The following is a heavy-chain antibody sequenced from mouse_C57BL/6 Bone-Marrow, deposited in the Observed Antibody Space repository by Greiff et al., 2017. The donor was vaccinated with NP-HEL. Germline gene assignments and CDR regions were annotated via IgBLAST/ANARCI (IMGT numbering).Heavy chain of an antibody. CDR1: GYSITSGYY. CDR3: ARDHSGRGFAY. CDR2: IRYDGSN. Sequence: EVKLVESGPGLVKPSQSLSLTCSVTGYSITSGYYRNWIRQFPGNKLEWMGYIRYDGSNNYNPSIKNRISITRDTTKNQFFLKLNSVPTEDTATFYCARDHSGRGFAYWGQGTLVTVSA. J-gene: IGHJ3*01. D-gene: IGHD1-1*01. V-gene: IGHV3-6*01.